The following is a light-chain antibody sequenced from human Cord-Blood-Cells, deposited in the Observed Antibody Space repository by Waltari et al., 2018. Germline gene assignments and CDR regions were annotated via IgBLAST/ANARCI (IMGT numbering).Light chain of an antibody. J-gene: IGLJ1*01. CDR3: CSYAGSYTYV. V-gene: IGLV2-11*01. CDR1: TSDVGGYNY. CDR2: DVS. Sequence: QPALTQPRSVSGSPGQSVTISCTVTTSDVGGYNYVSWYQQHPGKAPKLMIYDVSKRPSGVADRCAGSKSGNTGTLSISGLQTEDEADYCCCSYAGSYTYVFGTGTKVTVL.